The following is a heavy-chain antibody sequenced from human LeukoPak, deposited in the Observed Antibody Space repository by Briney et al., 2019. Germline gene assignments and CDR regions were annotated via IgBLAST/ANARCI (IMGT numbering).Heavy chain of an antibody. CDR3: GGVDYYDSSGYYPSDL. D-gene: IGHD3-22*01. CDR2: ISGSGGTT. Sequence: GGSLRLSCAGFGFTFNSYAMTWVRQASGKGLKWVSGISGSGGTTYYADSVKGRFTISRDNFNNTLYLQMNSMRVEDTALYAKGGVDYYDSSGYYPSDLWGQGTLVTVSS. V-gene: IGHV3-23*01. CDR1: GFTFNSYA. J-gene: IGHJ5*02.